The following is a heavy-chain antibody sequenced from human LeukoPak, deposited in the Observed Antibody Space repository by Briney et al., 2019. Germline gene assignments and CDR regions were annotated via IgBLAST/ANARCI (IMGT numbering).Heavy chain of an antibody. CDR2: INHSGST. CDR1: GESFSGYY. CDR3: ARLSGSYFRVGIRYFDY. D-gene: IGHD1-26*01. Sequence: SETLSLTCAVYGESFSGYYWSWIRQPPGKGLEWIGEINHSGSTNYNPSLKSRVTISVDTSKNQFSLKLSSVTAADTAVYYCARLSGSYFRVGIRYFDYWGQGTLVTVSS. J-gene: IGHJ4*02. V-gene: IGHV4-34*01.